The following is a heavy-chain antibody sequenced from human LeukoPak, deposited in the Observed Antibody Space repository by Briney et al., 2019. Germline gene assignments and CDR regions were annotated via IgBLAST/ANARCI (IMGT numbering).Heavy chain of an antibody. V-gene: IGHV3-21*01. Sequence: GGSLRLSCAASGFTFSSYSMNWVRQAPGKGLEWVSSISSSSYIYYAGSVKGRFTISRDNAKNSLYLQMNSLRAEDTALYYCASSRYDSSGYYGVIGYWGQGTLVTVSS. CDR1: GFTFSSYS. CDR3: ASSRYDSSGYYGVIGY. D-gene: IGHD3-22*01. J-gene: IGHJ4*02. CDR2: ISSSSYI.